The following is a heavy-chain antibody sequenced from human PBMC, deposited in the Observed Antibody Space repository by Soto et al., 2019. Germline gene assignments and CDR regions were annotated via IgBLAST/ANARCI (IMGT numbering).Heavy chain of an antibody. J-gene: IGHJ5*02. CDR3: ARGVVVVPAASSWFDP. Sequence: SVKVSCKASGGTFSSYTISWVRQAPGQGLEWMGRIIPILGIANYAQKFQGRVTITADKSTSTAYMELSSLRSEDTAVYYCARGVVVVPAASSWFDPWGQGTLVTVS. CDR2: IIPILGIA. D-gene: IGHD2-2*01. CDR1: GGTFSSYT. V-gene: IGHV1-69*02.